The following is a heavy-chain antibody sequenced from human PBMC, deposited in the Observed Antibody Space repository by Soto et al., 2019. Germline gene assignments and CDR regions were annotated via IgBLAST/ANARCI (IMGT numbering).Heavy chain of an antibody. V-gene: IGHV4-59*04. CDR3: ASLYCSSTSCYHLDY. CDR1: GGSISSYY. CDR2: IYYSGST. Sequence: PSETLSLTCTVSGGSISSYYWSWIRQPPGKGLEWIGYIYYSGSTYYNPSLKSRVTISVDTSKNQFSLKLSSVTAADTAVYYCASLYCSSTSCYHLDYWGQGTLVTVSS. J-gene: IGHJ4*02. D-gene: IGHD2-2*01.